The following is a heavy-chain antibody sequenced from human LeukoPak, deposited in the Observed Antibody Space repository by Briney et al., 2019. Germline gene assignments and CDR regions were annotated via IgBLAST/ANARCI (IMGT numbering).Heavy chain of an antibody. CDR1: GGTFSGYT. D-gene: IGHD3-10*01. Sequence: SVKVSCKASGGTFSGYTIRWVRQAPGQGLEWMGRIIPILGIANYAQKFQGRVTITADKSTSTAYMELSSLRSEDTAVYYCAILWFGEFPFDYWGQGTLVTVSS. V-gene: IGHV1-69*02. J-gene: IGHJ4*02. CDR3: AILWFGEFPFDY. CDR2: IIPILGIA.